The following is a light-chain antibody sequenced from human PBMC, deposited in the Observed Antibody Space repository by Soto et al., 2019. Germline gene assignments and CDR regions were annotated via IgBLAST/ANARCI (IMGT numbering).Light chain of an antibody. J-gene: IGLJ1*01. Sequence: QSALTQPPSVSAAPRQKVTISCSGSSSNIGSNSVFWYQQLPGTAPKLLIYDNNKRPSGIPDRFSGSKSGTSATLGITGLQTGDEADYYCGTWDSSLSAGVFGTGTKLTVL. CDR3: GTWDSSLSAGV. V-gene: IGLV1-51*01. CDR2: DNN. CDR1: SSNIGSNS.